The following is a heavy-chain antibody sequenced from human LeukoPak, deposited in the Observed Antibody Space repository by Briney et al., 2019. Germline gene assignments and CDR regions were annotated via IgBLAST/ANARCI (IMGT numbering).Heavy chain of an antibody. CDR1: GGSISSYY. CDR2: IYYSGST. D-gene: IGHD3-22*01. J-gene: IGHJ6*02. V-gene: IGHV4-59*01. Sequence: TSSETLSLTCTVSGGSISSYYWSWIRQPPGKGLEWIGYIYYSGSTNYNPSLKSRVTISVDTSKNQFSLKLSSVTAADTAVYYCARVYYYESSGGGYGMDVWGQGTTVTVSS. CDR3: ARVYYYESSGGGYGMDV.